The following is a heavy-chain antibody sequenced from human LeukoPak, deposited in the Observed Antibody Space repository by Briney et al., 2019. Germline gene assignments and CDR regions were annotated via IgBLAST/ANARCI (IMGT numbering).Heavy chain of an antibody. CDR1: GGSIRSEDYY. V-gene: IGHV4-61*08. J-gene: IGHJ4*02. Sequence: NPSETLSLTCTVSGGSIRSEDYYWSWIRQPPGKGLEWIGYIYYSGSTNYNPSLKSRVTISVDTSKNQFSLKLSSVTAADTAVYYCARDNDYWGQGTLVTVSS. CDR2: IYYSGST. CDR3: ARDNDY.